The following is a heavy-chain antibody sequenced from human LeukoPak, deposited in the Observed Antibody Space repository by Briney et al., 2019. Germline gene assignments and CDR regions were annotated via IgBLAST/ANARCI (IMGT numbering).Heavy chain of an antibody. J-gene: IGHJ4*02. V-gene: IGHV3-23*01. Sequence: GGSLRLSCAASGFTFSSYAMSWVRQAPGKGLEWVSAISGSGGSTYYADSVKGRFTISRDNSKNTLYLQMNSLRAEDTAVYYCAKSHFPNYDSSGYFHYWGQGTLVTVSS. D-gene: IGHD3-22*01. CDR3: AKSHFPNYDSSGYFHY. CDR2: ISGSGGST. CDR1: GFTFSSYA.